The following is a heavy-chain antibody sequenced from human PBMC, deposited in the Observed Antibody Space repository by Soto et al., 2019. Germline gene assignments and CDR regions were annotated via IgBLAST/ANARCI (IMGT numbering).Heavy chain of an antibody. J-gene: IGHJ6*02. D-gene: IGHD3-3*01. Sequence: GESLKIYCKGSGYSFTSYWIGWVRQMPGKGLEWMGIIYPGDSDTRYSPSFQGQVTISADKSISTAYLQWSSLKASDTAMYYCASSNYDFWSGYYSYYYHGMDVWRQGTTVPVSS. CDR1: GYSFTSYW. CDR2: IYPGDSDT. V-gene: IGHV5-51*01. CDR3: ASSNYDFWSGYYSYYYHGMDV.